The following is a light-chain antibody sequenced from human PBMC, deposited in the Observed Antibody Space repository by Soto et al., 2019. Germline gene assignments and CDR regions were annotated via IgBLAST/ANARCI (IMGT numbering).Light chain of an antibody. J-gene: IGKJ3*01. CDR1: QSISSW. V-gene: IGKV1-5*03. CDR3: QQYNSPFT. CDR2: KAS. Sequence: DIQMTQSPSTLSASVGDRVTITCRASQSISSWLAWYQQKPGKAPTLLIYKASSLESGVPSRFSGSGSGTEFTLTISSLQPDDFATYYCQQYNSPFTFGPGTKVDIK.